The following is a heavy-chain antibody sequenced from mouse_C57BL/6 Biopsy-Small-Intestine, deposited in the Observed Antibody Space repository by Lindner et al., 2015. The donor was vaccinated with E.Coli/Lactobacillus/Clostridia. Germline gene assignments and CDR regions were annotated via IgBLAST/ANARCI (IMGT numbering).Heavy chain of an antibody. D-gene: IGHD2-14*01. J-gene: IGHJ4*01. CDR1: GYTFTDYY. CDR2: INPRSGAT. CDR3: ARKGTTREITLPYEY. Sequence: SVKVSCKASGYTFTDYYLHWVRQVPGQGLEWMGWINPRSGATSYAQKFHGRVTMTRDTSISTVYMEVIGLRSDDTAVFYCARKGTTREITLPYEYWGQGTLVTVSS. V-gene: IGHV1-84*02.